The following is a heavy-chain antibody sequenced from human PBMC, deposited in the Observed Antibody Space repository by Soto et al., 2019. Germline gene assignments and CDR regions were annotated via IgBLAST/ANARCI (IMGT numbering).Heavy chain of an antibody. J-gene: IGHJ4*02. CDR1: GYTFTSYG. CDR2: ISAYNGNT. D-gene: IGHD2-15*01. V-gene: IGHV1-18*01. Sequence: QVQLVQSGAEVKKPGASVKVSCKASGYTFTSYGISWVRQAPGQGLEWMGWISAYNGNTHYAQKLQGIVTMTRDKSTSTAYMVLRRLSEDETVVHYATRFSGRDCCGRSFDPGSFHYGSQGTLVTFSS. CDR3: TRFSGRDCCGRSFDPGSFHY.